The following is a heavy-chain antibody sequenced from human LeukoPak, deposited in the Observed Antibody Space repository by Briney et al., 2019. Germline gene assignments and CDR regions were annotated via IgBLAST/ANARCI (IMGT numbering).Heavy chain of an antibody. J-gene: IGHJ3*02. CDR3: ARHNGEWSDAFDI. CDR2: IYYSGST. CDR1: GGSISSSSYY. V-gene: IGHV4-39*01. Sequence: SETLSLTCTVSGGSISSSSYYWDWIRQPPGKGLEWIGSIYYSGSTYYNPSLKSRVTISVDTSKNQFSLKLSSVTAADTAVYYCARHNGEWSDAFDIWGQGTMVTVSS. D-gene: IGHD3-3*01.